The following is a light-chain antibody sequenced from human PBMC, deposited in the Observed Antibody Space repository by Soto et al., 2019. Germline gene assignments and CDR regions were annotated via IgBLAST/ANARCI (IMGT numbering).Light chain of an antibody. Sequence: EIVWTQSPGTLSLSPGERATLSCRASQSVNSNFLAWFQQKPGQAPRLLIYATSSRATDIPDRFSGSGSGTDFTLTISRLEPEDFAVYYCQQYDRSPWTFGQGTKVEIK. V-gene: IGKV3-20*01. CDR1: QSVNSNF. J-gene: IGKJ1*01. CDR2: ATS. CDR3: QQYDRSPWT.